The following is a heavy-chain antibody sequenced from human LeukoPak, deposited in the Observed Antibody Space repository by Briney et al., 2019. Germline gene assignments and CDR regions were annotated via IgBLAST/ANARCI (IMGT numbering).Heavy chain of an antibody. CDR1: GGSISSYY. J-gene: IGHJ5*02. D-gene: IGHD2-2*02. Sequence: SETLSLTCTVSGGSISSYYWSWVRQPAGKGLEWIGRIYTSGSTNYNPSLKSRVTMSVDTSTNQFSLKLSSVTAADTAVYYCARDQYDLYPAYQFDPWGPGTMVTVS. CDR3: ARDQYDLYPAYQFDP. V-gene: IGHV4-4*07. CDR2: IYTSGST.